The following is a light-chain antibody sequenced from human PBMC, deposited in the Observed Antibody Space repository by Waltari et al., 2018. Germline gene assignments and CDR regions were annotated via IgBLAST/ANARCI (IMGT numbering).Light chain of an antibody. CDR3: QQYNSFSGYT. J-gene: IGKJ2*01. V-gene: IGKV1-5*03. Sequence: DIQMTQSPSTLSAFVGDRVTITCRASQNINTWLAWYQQKPGKIPRLLIYKASTLENGVPSRFSGSGPGTEFTLTISSLQPDDFATYYCQQYNSFSGYTFGQGTKLEIK. CDR1: QNINTW. CDR2: KAS.